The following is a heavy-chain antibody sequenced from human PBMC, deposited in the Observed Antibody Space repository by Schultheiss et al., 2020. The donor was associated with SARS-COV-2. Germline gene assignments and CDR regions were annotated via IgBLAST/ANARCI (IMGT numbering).Heavy chain of an antibody. CDR2: ISFDGGNQ. Sequence: GESLKISCAASGFTFSIYAMSWVRQAPGKGLEWVAVISFDGGNQYYADSVKGRFTISRDNSKNTVSLQLNSLTAEDTAVYYCARDLGSCSGSSCFMFYYYGMDVWGHGTTVTVSS. CDR3: ARDLGSCSGSSCFMFYYYGMDV. D-gene: IGHD2-15*01. V-gene: IGHV3-30*04. CDR1: GFTFSIYA. J-gene: IGHJ6*02.